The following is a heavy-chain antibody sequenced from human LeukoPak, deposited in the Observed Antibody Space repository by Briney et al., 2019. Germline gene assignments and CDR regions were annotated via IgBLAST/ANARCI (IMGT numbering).Heavy chain of an antibody. Sequence: ASVKVSCKASGYTFTGYYMHWVRQAPGQGLEWMGRINPNSGGTNYAQKFQGRVTMTRDTSISTAYMELSRLRSNDTAVYYCARHRYSSSWGVFDYWGQGTLVTVSS. CDR2: INPNSGGT. CDR1: GYTFTGYY. D-gene: IGHD6-13*01. J-gene: IGHJ4*02. CDR3: ARHRYSSSWGVFDY. V-gene: IGHV1-2*06.